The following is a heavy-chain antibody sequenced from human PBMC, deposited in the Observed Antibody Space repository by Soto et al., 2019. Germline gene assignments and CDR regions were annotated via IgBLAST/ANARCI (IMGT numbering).Heavy chain of an antibody. J-gene: IGHJ4*02. Sequence: ASVKVSCKASGYTFTSYGISWVRQAPGQGLEWMGWISAYNGNTNYAQKLQGRVTMTTDTSTSTAYMELRSLRSDDTAVYYCARNRGYSSSWYSIDYWGQGTLVTVSS. V-gene: IGHV1-18*01. CDR3: ARNRGYSSSWYSIDY. D-gene: IGHD6-13*01. CDR1: GYTFTSYG. CDR2: ISAYNGNT.